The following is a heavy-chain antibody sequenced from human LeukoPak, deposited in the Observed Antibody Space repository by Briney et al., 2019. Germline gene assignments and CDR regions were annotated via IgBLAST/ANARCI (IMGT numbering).Heavy chain of an antibody. J-gene: IGHJ5*02. CDR3: ARDNSVGDIAWWFDP. V-gene: IGHV1-46*01. CDR2: INPSGGST. CDR1: GYTFTSYY. Sequence: ASVKVSCKASGYTFTSYYMHWVRQAPGQGLEWMGIINPSGGSTSYAQKFQGRVTMTRDMSTSTDYMELSSLRSEDTAIYYCARDNSVGDIAWWFDPWGQGTLVTVSS. D-gene: IGHD3-10*01.